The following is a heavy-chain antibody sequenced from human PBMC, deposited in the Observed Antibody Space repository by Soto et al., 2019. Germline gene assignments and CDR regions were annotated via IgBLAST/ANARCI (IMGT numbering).Heavy chain of an antibody. V-gene: IGHV4-59*01. CDR2: IYDSGRT. J-gene: IGHJ4*01. CDR1: GDSIRNYY. Sequence: SETLSLTCTVSGDSIRNYYWSWIRQPPGKGLEWIGYIYDSGRTNYNPSLKSRVTISVDTSKNQFSLKLSSVTAADTAVYYCARGRKDSSGYLYYFDYWGQGTLVTVSS. D-gene: IGHD3-22*01. CDR3: ARGRKDSSGYLYYFDY.